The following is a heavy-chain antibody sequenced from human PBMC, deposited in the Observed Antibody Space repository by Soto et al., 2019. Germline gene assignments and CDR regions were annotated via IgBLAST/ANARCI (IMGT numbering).Heavy chain of an antibody. CDR1: GFTFSDYA. Sequence: QEQLVESGGGVVQPGRSLRLSCAASGFTFSDYAMHWVRQAPGKGLEWVAVIWHDGTNKYYAVSVKGRFTISRDNSKKQLFLQMDSLGAEDVAVYYCTRPALVVTTFDYWGQGICVTVSS. V-gene: IGHV3-33*01. CDR3: TRPALVVTTFDY. D-gene: IGHD2-21*02. CDR2: IWHDGTNK. J-gene: IGHJ4*02.